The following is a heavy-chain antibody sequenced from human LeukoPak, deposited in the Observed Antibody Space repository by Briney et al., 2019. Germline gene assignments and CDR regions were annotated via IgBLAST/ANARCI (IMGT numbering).Heavy chain of an antibody. CDR2: INHSGST. V-gene: IGHV4-34*01. D-gene: IGHD5-24*01. J-gene: IGHJ6*02. CDR1: GGSFSGYY. Sequence: PSETLSLTCAVYGGSFSGYYWSCIRQPPGKGLEWIGEINHSGSTNYNPSLKSRVTISVDTSKNQFSLKLSSVTAADTAVYYCARGRGDAYIGIDVWGQGTTVTVSS. CDR3: ARGRGDAYIGIDV.